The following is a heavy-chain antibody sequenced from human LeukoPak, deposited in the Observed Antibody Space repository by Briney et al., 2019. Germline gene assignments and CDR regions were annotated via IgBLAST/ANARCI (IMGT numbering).Heavy chain of an antibody. Sequence: ASVKVSCKASGGTFSSYAISWVRQAPGQGLEWMGGIIPIFGTANYAQKFQGRVTITADESTSTAYMELSSLRSEDTAVYYCARGSTSWVYNWFDPWGQGTLVTVSS. CDR1: GGTFSSYA. CDR3: ARGSTSWVYNWFDP. J-gene: IGHJ5*02. CDR2: IIPIFGTA. V-gene: IGHV1-69*01. D-gene: IGHD2-2*01.